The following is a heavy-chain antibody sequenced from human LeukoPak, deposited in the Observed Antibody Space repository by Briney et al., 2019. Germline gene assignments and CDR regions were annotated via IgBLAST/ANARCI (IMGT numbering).Heavy chain of an antibody. CDR1: GFTFSSHA. J-gene: IGHJ4*02. V-gene: IGHV3-23*01. CDR2: IDISGSNA. CDR3: AKELRPNDY. Sequence: PGGSLRLSCAASGFTFSSHAMSWVRQAPGRGPEWVSSIDISGSNAYYADSVKGRFTISRDNSRNTLYLQMDSLRAEDSAIYYCAKELRPNDYWGQGTLVTVSS. D-gene: IGHD4-17*01.